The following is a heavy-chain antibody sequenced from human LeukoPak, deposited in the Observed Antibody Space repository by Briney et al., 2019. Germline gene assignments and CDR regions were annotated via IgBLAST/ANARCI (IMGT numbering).Heavy chain of an antibody. CDR3: ATYSSSSSAKNYYYGMDV. CDR2: INHSGST. V-gene: IGHV4-34*01. D-gene: IGHD6-6*01. Sequence: SETLSLTCAVYGGSFSGYYWSWIRQPPGKGLEWIGEINHSGSTNYNPSLKSRVTISVDTSKNQFSLKLSSVTAADTAVYYCATYSSSSSAKNYYYGMDVWAKGPRSPSP. CDR1: GGSFSGYY. J-gene: IGHJ6*02.